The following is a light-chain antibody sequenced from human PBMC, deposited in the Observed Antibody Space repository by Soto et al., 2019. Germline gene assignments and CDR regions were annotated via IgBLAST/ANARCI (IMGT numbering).Light chain of an antibody. J-gene: IGLJ2*01. Sequence: QSVLTQPPSASGTPEQRVTISCSGSSPNIGGNTVNWYQQVPGTAPKLLIHGDTLRPSGVPDRFSGSKSGTSASLAISGLQSEDEAEYYCATWDASLKGVVFGGGTKVTVL. CDR2: GDT. CDR3: ATWDASLKGVV. CDR1: SPNIGGNT. V-gene: IGLV1-44*01.